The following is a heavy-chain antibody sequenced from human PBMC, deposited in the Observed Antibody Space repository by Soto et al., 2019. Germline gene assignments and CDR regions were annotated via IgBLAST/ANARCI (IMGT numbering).Heavy chain of an antibody. CDR3: ARHSRGLRFPFDY. Sequence: TLSLTCTVSGGSISSYYWSWIRQPPGKGLEWIGYIYYSGSTNYNPSLKSRVTISVDTSKNQFPLKLSSVTAADTAVYYCARHSRGLRFPFDYWGQGTLVTVSS. V-gene: IGHV4-59*08. CDR1: GGSISSYY. J-gene: IGHJ4*02. D-gene: IGHD4-17*01. CDR2: IYYSGST.